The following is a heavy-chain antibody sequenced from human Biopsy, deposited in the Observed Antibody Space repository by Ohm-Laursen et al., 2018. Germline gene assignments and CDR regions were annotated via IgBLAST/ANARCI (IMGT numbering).Heavy chain of an antibody. V-gene: IGHV4-59*08. CDR2: IYYTGST. CDR1: GGSISSYY. Sequence: SDTLSLTCTVSGGSISSYYWSWIRQPPGKGLEWIGYIYYTGSTKYNPSLKSRVTISVDTSMTHLPLRLTSVTAADTAVYYCARHAPSYSGSYWRYFDLWGRGTLVTVSS. D-gene: IGHD1-26*01. J-gene: IGHJ2*01. CDR3: ARHAPSYSGSYWRYFDL.